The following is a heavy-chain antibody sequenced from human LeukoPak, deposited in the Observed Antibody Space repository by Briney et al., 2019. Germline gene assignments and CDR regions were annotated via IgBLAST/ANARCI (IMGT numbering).Heavy chain of an antibody. D-gene: IGHD3-16*02. CDR2: IKQDGSEK. Sequence: GGSLRLSCAASGFTFSNYWMSWVRQAPGKGLEWVANIKQDGSEKYYVDSVKGRFTISRDNANNSLYLQMNSLRAEDTALYYCARGVYQFDYWGQGTLVTVSS. CDR3: ARGVYQFDY. CDR1: GFTFSNYW. V-gene: IGHV3-7*01. J-gene: IGHJ4*02.